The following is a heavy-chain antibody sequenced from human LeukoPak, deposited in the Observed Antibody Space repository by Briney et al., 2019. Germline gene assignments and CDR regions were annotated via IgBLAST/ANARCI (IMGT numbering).Heavy chain of an antibody. CDR2: IYSSGST. CDR1: GGSISSGRYY. V-gene: IGHV4-61*02. Sequence: SETLSLTCTVSGGSISSGRYYWNWIRQPAGKGLEWIGRIYSSGSTKHNPSLKSRVTISVETSKNQLSLKLSSVTAADTAVYYCAGRDGYKGTWFDPWGQGTLVTVSS. CDR3: AGRDGYKGTWFDP. J-gene: IGHJ5*02. D-gene: IGHD5-24*01.